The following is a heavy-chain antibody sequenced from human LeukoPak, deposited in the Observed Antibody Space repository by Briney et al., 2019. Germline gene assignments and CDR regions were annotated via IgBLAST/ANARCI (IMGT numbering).Heavy chain of an antibody. CDR1: GFTFKTYG. V-gene: IGHV3-30*02. J-gene: IGHJ4*02. CDR2: IHSDGSDK. Sequence: GGSLRLSCAASGFTFKTYGMHWVRQAPGKGLEWVTFIHSDGSDKFYADSVKGRFTISRDNSKNTLYLQMNSLRAEDTAVYYCAKNGCSSSNCYGVYYLDDWGQGTLVAVSP. CDR3: AKNGCSSSNCYGVYYLDD. D-gene: IGHD2-2*01.